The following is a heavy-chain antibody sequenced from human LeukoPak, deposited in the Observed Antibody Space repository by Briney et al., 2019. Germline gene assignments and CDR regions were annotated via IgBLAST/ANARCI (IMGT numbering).Heavy chain of an antibody. CDR1: GFTFSSYG. Sequence: QTGGSLRLSCAASGFTFSSYGMSWVRQAPGKGLEWVANIKQDGGEIYYVDSVKGRFTISRDNAKNSVYLHMNSLRAEDTAVYYCARDKVVGPTKFDSWGQGTLVTVSS. V-gene: IGHV3-7*01. D-gene: IGHD1-26*01. J-gene: IGHJ5*01. CDR2: IKQDGGEI. CDR3: ARDKVVGPTKFDS.